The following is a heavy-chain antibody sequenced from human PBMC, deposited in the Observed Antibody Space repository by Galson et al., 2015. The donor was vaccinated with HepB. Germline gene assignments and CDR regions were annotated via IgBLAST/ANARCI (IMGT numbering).Heavy chain of an antibody. CDR3: AKVSPRGVVVSTAVFDY. V-gene: IGHV3-23*01. J-gene: IGHJ4*02. D-gene: IGHD2-2*01. CDR2: IRHTGATS. CDR1: GFTFSTYA. Sequence: SLRLSCAASGFTFSTYAMSWVRQAPGKGLEWVSTIRHTGATSYYADSVRGRFTISRDNYKNTLYLQMNSLRAEDTAVYYCAKVSPRGVVVSTAVFDYWGQGTLVTVSS.